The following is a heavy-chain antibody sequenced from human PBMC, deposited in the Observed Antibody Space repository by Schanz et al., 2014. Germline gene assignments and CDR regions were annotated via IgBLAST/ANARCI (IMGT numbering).Heavy chain of an antibody. J-gene: IGHJ4*02. CDR1: EFTFSSYW. CDR2: IKQDGSDK. V-gene: IGHV3-7*01. D-gene: IGHD2-21*01. Sequence: EVQLVESGGGLVQPGGSLRLSCAASEFTFSSYWMHWVRQAPGKGLEWVANIKQDGSDKHYVDSVKGRFTISRDNAKNSLYLQMNSLRAEDTAVYYCARDDSPSTKPFDSWGQGTLVSVSS. CDR3: ARDDSPSTKPFDS.